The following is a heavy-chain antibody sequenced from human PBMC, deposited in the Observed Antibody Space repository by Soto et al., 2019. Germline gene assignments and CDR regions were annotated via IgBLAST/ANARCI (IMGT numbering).Heavy chain of an antibody. CDR3: ARGLANRITVTALIWFDP. J-gene: IGHJ5*02. V-gene: IGHV4-4*02. CDR1: GGSISSSNW. D-gene: IGHD4-17*01. Sequence: QVQLQESGPGLVKPSGTLSLTCAVSGGSISSSNWWSWVRQPPGKGLEWIGEIYHSGSTNYNPSLKSRVTISVDKSKNQFSLKLSSVTAADTAVYYGARGLANRITVTALIWFDPWGQGTLVTVSS. CDR2: IYHSGST.